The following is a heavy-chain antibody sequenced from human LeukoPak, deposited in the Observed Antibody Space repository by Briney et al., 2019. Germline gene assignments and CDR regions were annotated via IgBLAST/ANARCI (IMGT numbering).Heavy chain of an antibody. CDR3: AKESSVHASDI. J-gene: IGHJ3*02. CDR2: ISWNSGSI. V-gene: IGHV3-9*01. CDR1: GFTFDDYA. Sequence: AGGSLRLSCAASGFTFDDYAMHWVRQAPGKGLEWVSGISWNSGSIGYADSVKGRFTISRDNAKNSLYLQMNSLRAEDTALYYCAKESSVHASDIWGQGTMVTVSS. D-gene: IGHD3-10*01.